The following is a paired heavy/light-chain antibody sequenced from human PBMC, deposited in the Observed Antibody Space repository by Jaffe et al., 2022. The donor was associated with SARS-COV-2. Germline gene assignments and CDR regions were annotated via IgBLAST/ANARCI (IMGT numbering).Light chain of an antibody. J-gene: IGKJ1*01. V-gene: IGKV3-20*01. CDR3: QHYGSSLWT. CDR1: QRSSGSY. CDR2: DAS. Sequence: EIVLTQSPGTLSLSPGERATLSCRASQRSSGSYLAWYQQKPGQAPRLLIYDASNRAAGIPDRFSGSGSGTDFTLTISRLEPEDFAIYYCQHYGSSLWTFGQGTKVEIK.
Heavy chain of an antibody. D-gene: IGHD3-10*01. CDR2: TSHDGKNK. Sequence: QVHLLESGGGVVQPGRSLRLSCAASGFTFSDYPMHWVRQPPGKGLEWVAVTSHDGKNKYFADSVKGRFIISRDNSRNTLYLRMDSPRPEDTAIYYCAKNAGYNYGPLDSWGQGTLVSVSS. V-gene: IGHV3-30*04. CDR1: GFTFSDYP. CDR3: AKNAGYNYGPLDS. J-gene: IGHJ4*02.